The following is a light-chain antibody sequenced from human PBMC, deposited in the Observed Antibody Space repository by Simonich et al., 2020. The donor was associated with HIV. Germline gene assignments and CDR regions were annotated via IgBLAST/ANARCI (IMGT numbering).Light chain of an antibody. CDR1: KLGDKF. V-gene: IGLV3-1*01. J-gene: IGLJ2*01. CDR3: QAWDSSLRVV. Sequence: SYELTQPPSVSVSPGQTASITCSGDKLGDKFACWYQQKPGQSPELVIYQNAKRPSGSPERFSGSNSGNTATLTISGTQAMDEADYYCQAWDSSLRVVFGGGTKLTVL. CDR2: QNA.